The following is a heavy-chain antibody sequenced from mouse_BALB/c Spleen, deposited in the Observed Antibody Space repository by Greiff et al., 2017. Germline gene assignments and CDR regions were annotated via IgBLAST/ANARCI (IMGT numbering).Heavy chain of an antibody. CDR3: ARGGVRLYYFDY. Sequence: VQLQQSGAELAKPGASVKMSCKASGYTFTSYWMHWVKQRPGQGLEWIGYINPSTGYTEYNQKFKDKATLTADKSSSTAYMQLSSLTSEDSAVYYCARGGVRLYYFDYWGQGTTLTVSS. CDR2: INPSTGYT. CDR1: GYTFTSYW. V-gene: IGHV1-7*01. J-gene: IGHJ2*01. D-gene: IGHD2-14*01.